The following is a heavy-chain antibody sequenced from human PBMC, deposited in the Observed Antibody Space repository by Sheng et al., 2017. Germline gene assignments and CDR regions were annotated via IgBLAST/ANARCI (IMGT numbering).Heavy chain of an antibody. V-gene: IGHV4-34*01. Sequence: QVQLQQWGAGLLKPSETLSLTCAVYGGSFSGYYWSWIRQSPGKGLEWIGEINHTGGANYNPSLKGRVTISQDTSKDQISLNLRSVTAADTAVYFCARGRRWLAESNFFDYWGQGTLVTVSS. CDR3: ARGRRWLAESNFFDY. CDR2: INHTGGA. CDR1: GGSFSGYY. J-gene: IGHJ4*02. D-gene: IGHD6-19*01.